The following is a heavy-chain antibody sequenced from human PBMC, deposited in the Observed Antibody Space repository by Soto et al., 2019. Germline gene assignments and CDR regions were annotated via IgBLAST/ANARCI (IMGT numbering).Heavy chain of an antibody. J-gene: IGHJ4*02. D-gene: IGHD6-19*01. CDR3: APIAVAGPYYFDY. CDR2: FDPEDGET. V-gene: IGHV1-24*01. CDR1: GYSLTDLS. Sequence: GASVKLSCKVCGYSLTDLSMHWVRQAPGKGLEWMGGFDPEDGETIYAQKFQGRVTMTEDTSTDTAYMELSSLRSEDTAVYYCAPIAVAGPYYFDYWGQGTLVTVSS.